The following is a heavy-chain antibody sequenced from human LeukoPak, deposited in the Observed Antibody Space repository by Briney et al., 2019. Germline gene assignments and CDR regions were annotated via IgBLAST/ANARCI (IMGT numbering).Heavy chain of an antibody. V-gene: IGHV3-7*03. Sequence: PGGSLRLSCVGSGFSFSDSWMTWVRRAPGKGLEWVANINQGGSEKYYVDSVKGRFTISRDNAKNSLYLQMNSLRAEDTAVYYCARDKIVGATQFDYWGQGTLVTVSS. CDR3: ARDKIVGATQFDY. CDR1: GFSFSDSW. J-gene: IGHJ4*02. D-gene: IGHD1-26*01. CDR2: INQGGSEK.